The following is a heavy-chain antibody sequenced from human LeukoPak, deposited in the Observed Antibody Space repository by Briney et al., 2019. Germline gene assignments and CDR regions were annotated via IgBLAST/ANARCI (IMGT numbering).Heavy chain of an antibody. D-gene: IGHD2-8*01. Sequence: ASVKVSCKVSGYTFIDHYMHWVKQAPGKGLEWMGLVDPEDAKTRLTDKFQGRVTLTADTSTDTVYMELSSLRSEDTAVYYCARGTKSGYCTNGVCRTANYYYYMDVWGKGTTVTVSS. CDR2: VDPEDAKT. CDR3: ARGTKSGYCTNGVCRTANYYYYMDV. J-gene: IGHJ6*03. CDR1: GYTFIDHY. V-gene: IGHV1-69-2*01.